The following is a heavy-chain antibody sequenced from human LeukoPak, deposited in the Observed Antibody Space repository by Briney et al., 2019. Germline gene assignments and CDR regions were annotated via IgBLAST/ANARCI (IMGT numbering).Heavy chain of an antibody. CDR1: GGSNSSYY. CDR2: IYYSGST. V-gene: IGHV4-59*01. CDR3: ARVGIYYDSSSFDP. Sequence: TSETLSLTCTVSGGSNSSYYWSWIRQPPGKGLEWIGYIYYSGSTNYNPSLKSRVTISVDTSKNQFSLKLSSVTAADTAVYYCARVGIYYDSSSFDPWGQGTLVTVSS. D-gene: IGHD3-22*01. J-gene: IGHJ5*02.